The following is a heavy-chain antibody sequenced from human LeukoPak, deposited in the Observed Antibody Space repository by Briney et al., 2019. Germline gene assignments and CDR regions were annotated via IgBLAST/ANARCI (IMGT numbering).Heavy chain of an antibody. D-gene: IGHD4-17*01. Sequence: SETLSLTCTVSGGSISSYYWSWIRQPAGKGLEWIGRIYTSGSTNYNPSLKSRVTMSLDTSKKQFSLKLSSVTAADPAVYYCARAKTDDYGEPYYYYYYMDVWGKGTTVTISS. J-gene: IGHJ6*03. CDR1: GGSISSYY. V-gene: IGHV4-4*07. CDR3: ARAKTDDYGEPYYYYYYMDV. CDR2: IYTSGST.